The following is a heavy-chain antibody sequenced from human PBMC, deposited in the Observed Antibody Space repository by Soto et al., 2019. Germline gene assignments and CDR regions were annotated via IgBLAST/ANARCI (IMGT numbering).Heavy chain of an antibody. D-gene: IGHD2-2*01. CDR3: ARDGNWRYCSSTSCYFDY. J-gene: IGHJ4*02. V-gene: IGHV3-7*01. Sequence: EVQLVESGGGLVQPGGSLRLSCAASGFTFSSYWMSWVRQAPGKGLEWVANIKQDGSEKYYVDSVKGRFTISRDNAKNSLYLQMNSLRAEDTAVYYCARDGNWRYCSSTSCYFDYWGQGTLVTVSS. CDR2: IKQDGSEK. CDR1: GFTFSSYW.